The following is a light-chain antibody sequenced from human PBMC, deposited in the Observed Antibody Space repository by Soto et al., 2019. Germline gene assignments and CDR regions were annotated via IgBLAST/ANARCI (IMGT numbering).Light chain of an antibody. CDR2: KAS. V-gene: IGKV1-5*03. J-gene: IGKJ1*01. CDR1: QTISSW. CDR3: QHYNSYSEA. Sequence: RMTKSPATVSGSVGDRVTITCRARQTISSWLAWYQQKPGKAPKLLIYKASTLKSGVPSRFSGSGSGTEFTLTISSLQPDDFATYYCQHYNSYSEAFGQGTKVDI.